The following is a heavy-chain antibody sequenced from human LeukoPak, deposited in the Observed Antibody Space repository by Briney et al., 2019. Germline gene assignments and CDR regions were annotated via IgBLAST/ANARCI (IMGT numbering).Heavy chain of an antibody. CDR2: IYHSGST. Sequence: PSETLSLTCTVSGYSISSGYYWGWIRQPPGKGLEWIGSIYHSGSTYFNPSLKSRVTISVDTSKNQFSLKLSSVTAADTAVYYCARVSGSGSSSWGSDYWGQGTLVTVSS. CDR1: GYSISSGYY. D-gene: IGHD6-13*01. J-gene: IGHJ4*02. V-gene: IGHV4-38-2*02. CDR3: ARVSGSGSSSWGSDY.